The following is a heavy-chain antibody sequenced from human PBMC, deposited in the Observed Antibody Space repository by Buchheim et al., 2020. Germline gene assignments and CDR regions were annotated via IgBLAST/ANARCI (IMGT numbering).Heavy chain of an antibody. D-gene: IGHD6-19*01. CDR2: IYYSGST. J-gene: IGHJ4*02. Sequence: QVQLQESGPGLVKPSETLSLTCTVSGSSISSYYWSWIRQPPGKGLEWIGYIYYSGSTNYNPSLKSRVTISVDTSKNQFSLKLSSVTAADTAVYYCAFIAVAGTFIFDYWGQGTL. CDR1: GSSISSYY. V-gene: IGHV4-59*08. CDR3: AFIAVAGTFIFDY.